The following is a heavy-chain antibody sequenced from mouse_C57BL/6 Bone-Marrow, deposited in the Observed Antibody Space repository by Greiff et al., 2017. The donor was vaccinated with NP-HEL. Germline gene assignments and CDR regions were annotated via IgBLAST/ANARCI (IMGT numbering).Heavy chain of an antibody. CDR3: ARYSYYYGSSYTSYWYFDV. CDR2: ISYSGST. D-gene: IGHD1-1*01. Sequence: EVKLMESGPGLAKPSQTLSLTCSVTGYSITSDYWNWIRKFPGNKLEYMGYISYSGSTYYNPSLKSRISITRDTSKNQYYLQLNSVTTEDTATYYCARYSYYYGSSYTSYWYFDVWGTGTTVTVSS. J-gene: IGHJ1*03. CDR1: GYSITSDY. V-gene: IGHV3-8*01.